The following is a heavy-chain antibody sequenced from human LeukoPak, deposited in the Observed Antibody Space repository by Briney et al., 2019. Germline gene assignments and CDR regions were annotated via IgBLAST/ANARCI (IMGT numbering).Heavy chain of an antibody. D-gene: IGHD3-22*01. V-gene: IGHV1-2*02. CDR1: GYTFTGYY. CDR2: INPNNGGT. Sequence: ASVKVSCKASGYTFTGYYMHWVRQAPGQGLEWMGWINPNNGGTNYAQKFQGRVTMTRDTSISTAYMELSRLRSDDTAVYYCARVYYYDSSGYYFDYWGQGTLVTVSS. CDR3: ARVYYYDSSGYYFDY. J-gene: IGHJ4*02.